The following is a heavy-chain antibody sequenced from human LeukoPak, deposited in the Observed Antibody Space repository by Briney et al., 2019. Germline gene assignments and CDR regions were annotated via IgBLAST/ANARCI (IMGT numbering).Heavy chain of an antibody. V-gene: IGHV1-46*01. CDR1: GYTFTSYC. CDR3: ARVLTVFRNFDAFHI. CDR2: INPSGGST. Sequence: ASVKVSCKASGYTFTSYCMHWVRQAPGQGLEWMGIINPSGGSTSYAQRFQGRVTMTRDTSTSTVYMELSSLKSEDTAVYYCARVLTVFRNFDAFHIWGQGTMVTVSS. D-gene: IGHD3-3*01. J-gene: IGHJ3*02.